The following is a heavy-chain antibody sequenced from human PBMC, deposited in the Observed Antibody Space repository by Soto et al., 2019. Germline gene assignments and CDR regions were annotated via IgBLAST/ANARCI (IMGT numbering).Heavy chain of an antibody. V-gene: IGHV5-51*01. CDR3: ARSPPNDYGGYYFDY. D-gene: IGHD4-17*01. CDR2: IYPGDSDT. J-gene: IGHJ4*02. CDR1: GYSFTSYW. Sequence: RGESLKISCKGSGYSFTSYWIGWVRQMPGKGLEWMGIIYPGDSDTRYSPSFQGQVTISADKSISTAYLQWSSLKASDTAMYYCARSPPNDYGGYYFDYWGQGTLVTVSS.